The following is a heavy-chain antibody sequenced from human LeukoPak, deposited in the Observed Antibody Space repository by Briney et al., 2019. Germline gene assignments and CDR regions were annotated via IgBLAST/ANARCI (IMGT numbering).Heavy chain of an antibody. J-gene: IGHJ4*02. V-gene: IGHV3-7*04. CDR3: ARVDYGDYIDS. Sequence: GGSLRLSCAASGFSFSSYWMSWVRQVPGKGLEWVANIKQDGSEKYYVDSVKGRFTFSRDNAKNSLYLQMSSLRAEDTAVYYCARVDYGDYIDSWGQGTLVTVSS. D-gene: IGHD4-17*01. CDR2: IKQDGSEK. CDR1: GFSFSSYW.